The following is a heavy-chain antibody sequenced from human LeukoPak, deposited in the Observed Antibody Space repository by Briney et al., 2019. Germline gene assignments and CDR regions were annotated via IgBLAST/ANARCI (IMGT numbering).Heavy chain of an antibody. V-gene: IGHV3-53*01. CDR1: GITVSSNY. J-gene: IGHJ4*02. Sequence: PGGSLRLSCAASGITVSSNYMTWVRQAPGKGLEWVSVNYSGGTTYYADSVKGRFTISRDNSKNTLYLQMNSLRAEDTAVYYCARDSVVRGVEYWGQGTLVTVSS. CDR2: NYSGGTT. CDR3: ARDSVVRGVEY. D-gene: IGHD3-10*01.